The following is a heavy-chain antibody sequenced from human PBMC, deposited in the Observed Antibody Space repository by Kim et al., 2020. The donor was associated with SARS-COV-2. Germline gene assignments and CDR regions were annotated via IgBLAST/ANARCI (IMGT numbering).Heavy chain of an antibody. Sequence: GGSLRLSCAASGFTFSSYWMSWVRQAPGKGLEWVANIKQDGSEKYYVDSVKGRFTISRDNAKNSLYLQMNSLRAEDTAVYYCARDLSVWFGELPSSGFDYWGQGTLVTVSS. J-gene: IGHJ4*02. D-gene: IGHD3-10*01. CDR3: ARDLSVWFGELPSSGFDY. CDR1: GFTFSSYW. CDR2: IKQDGSEK. V-gene: IGHV3-7*03.